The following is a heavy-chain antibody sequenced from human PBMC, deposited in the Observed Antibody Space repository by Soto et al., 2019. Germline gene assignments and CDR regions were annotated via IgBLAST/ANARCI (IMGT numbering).Heavy chain of an antibody. Sequence: GGSLRLSCAASGFTFDDYAMHWVRQAPGKGLEWVSGISWNSGSIGYADSVKGRFTISRDNAKNSLYLQMNSLRAEDTALYYCAIDIGYCSSTSCPAFDIWGQGTMVTVSS. CDR1: GFTFDDYA. D-gene: IGHD2-2*03. V-gene: IGHV3-9*01. CDR2: ISWNSGSI. J-gene: IGHJ3*02. CDR3: AIDIGYCSSTSCPAFDI.